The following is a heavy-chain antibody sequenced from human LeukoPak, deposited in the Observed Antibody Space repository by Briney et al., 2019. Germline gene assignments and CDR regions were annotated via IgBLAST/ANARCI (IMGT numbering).Heavy chain of an antibody. D-gene: IGHD2-8*01. CDR3: ARAPTGVGNFDY. CDR2: ISSSSSYI. Sequence: GGSLRLSCAASGFTFSSYSMNWVRQAPGKGLEWVSSISSSSSYIYYADSVKGRFTISRDNAENSLYLQMNSLRAEDTAVYYCARAPTGVGNFDYWGQGTLVTVSS. V-gene: IGHV3-21*01. J-gene: IGHJ4*02. CDR1: GFTFSSYS.